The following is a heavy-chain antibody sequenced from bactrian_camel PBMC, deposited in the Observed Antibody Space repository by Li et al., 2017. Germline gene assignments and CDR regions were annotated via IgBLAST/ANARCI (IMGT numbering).Heavy chain of an antibody. CDR3: AADVLVVAGKPSVPPREY. CDR1: GPTFEFSD. V-gene: IGHV3S53*01. Sequence: QVQLVESGGGSVQAGETLRLSCTASGPTFEFSDMAWYRQPPGHECELVSSITNGGKTYYADSVKGRFSISQDNAKNMVYLQMNSLKPEDTAMYYCAADVLVVAGKPSVPPREYWGRGTQVTVS. J-gene: IGHJ4*01. D-gene: IGHD6*01. CDR2: ITNGGKT.